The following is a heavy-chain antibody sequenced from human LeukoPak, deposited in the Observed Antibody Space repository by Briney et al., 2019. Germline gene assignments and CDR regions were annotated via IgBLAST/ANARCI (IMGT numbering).Heavy chain of an antibody. CDR1: GYTFTSYG. D-gene: IGHD2-2*01. Sequence: ASVKVSCKASGYTFTSYGISWVRQAPGQGLEWMGWISAYNGNTNYAQKLQGRVTMTTDTSTSTAYMELRSLRPDDTAVYYCARLSGNLPAAILDYYYYMDVWGKGTTVTVSS. CDR2: ISAYNGNT. CDR3: ARLSGNLPAAILDYYYYMDV. J-gene: IGHJ6*03. V-gene: IGHV1-18*01.